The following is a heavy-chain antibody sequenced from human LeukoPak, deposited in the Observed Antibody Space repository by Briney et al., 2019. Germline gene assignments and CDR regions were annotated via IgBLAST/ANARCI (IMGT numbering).Heavy chain of an antibody. V-gene: IGHV1-46*01. CDR1: GYTFTSYG. D-gene: IGHD5-18*01. CDR3: ARETLDTAMVYYFDY. J-gene: IGHJ4*02. CDR2: INPSGGST. Sequence: ASVKVSCKASGYTFTSYGISWVRQAPGQGLEWMGIINPSGGSTSYAQKFQGRVTMTRDMSTSTVYMELSSLRSEDTAVYYCARETLDTAMVYYFDYWGQGTLVTVSS.